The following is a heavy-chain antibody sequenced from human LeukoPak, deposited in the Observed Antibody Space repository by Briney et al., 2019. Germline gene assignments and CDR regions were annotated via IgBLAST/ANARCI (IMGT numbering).Heavy chain of an antibody. CDR3: ARDRVSGTWDAFDI. D-gene: IGHD5/OR15-5a*01. Sequence: SETLSLTCTVSGDSMSGYYWSWIRQPAGKGREWIGRIYTTVNTVNSHYPPSLRSRVAMSEDTSKNQFSLKLTSVTAADTAVYYCARDRVSGTWDAFDIWGQGTMVTVSS. CDR1: GDSMSGYY. CDR2: IYTTVNTVNS. V-gene: IGHV4-4*07. J-gene: IGHJ3*02.